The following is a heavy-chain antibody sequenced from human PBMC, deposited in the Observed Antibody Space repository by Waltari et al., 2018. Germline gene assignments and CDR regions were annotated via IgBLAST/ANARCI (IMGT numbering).Heavy chain of an antibody. V-gene: IGHV4-34*01. CDR2: INHSGST. J-gene: IGHJ5*02. CDR3: ARGGAVLRFLEWPRFDP. Sequence: QVQLQQWGAGLLKPSETLSLTCAVYGGSFSGYYWSWIRQPPGKGLEWIGEINHSGSTNNNPSLKSRVTISVDTSKNQFSLKLSSVTAADTAVYYWARGGAVLRFLEWPRFDPWAREPWSPSPQ. D-gene: IGHD3-3*01. CDR1: GGSFSGYY.